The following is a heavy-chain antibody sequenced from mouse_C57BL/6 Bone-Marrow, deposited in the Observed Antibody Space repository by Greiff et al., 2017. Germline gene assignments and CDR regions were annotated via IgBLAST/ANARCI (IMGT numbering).Heavy chain of an antibody. CDR2: INPSTGGT. J-gene: IGHJ2*01. CDR1: GYSFTGYY. CDR3: ASGYPIFDY. V-gene: IGHV1-42*01. Sequence: VQLQQSGPELVKPGASVKISCKASGYSFTGYYMNWVKQSPEKSLEWIGEINPSTGGTTYNQKFKAKATLTVDKYSSTAYMQLKSLTSEDSAVYYCASGYPIFDYWGQGTTLTVSS. D-gene: IGHD3-1*01.